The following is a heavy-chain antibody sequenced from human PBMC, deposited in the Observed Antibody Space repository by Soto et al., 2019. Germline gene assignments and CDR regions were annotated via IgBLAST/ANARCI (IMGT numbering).Heavy chain of an antibody. CDR2: IKSKTDGGTT. Sequence: GGSLRLSCAASGFTFSSYSMNWVRQAPGKGLEWVGRIKSKTDGGTTDYAAPVKGRFTISRDDSKNTLYLQMNSLKTEDTAVYYCTTDPATMIVVVPSSGWGQGTLVTVSS. J-gene: IGHJ4*02. V-gene: IGHV3-15*07. CDR1: GFTFSSYS. CDR3: TTDPATMIVVVPSSG. D-gene: IGHD3-22*01.